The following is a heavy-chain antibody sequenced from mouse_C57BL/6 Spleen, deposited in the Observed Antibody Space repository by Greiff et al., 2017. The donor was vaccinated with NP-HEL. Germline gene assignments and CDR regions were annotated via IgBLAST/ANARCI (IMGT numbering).Heavy chain of an antibody. J-gene: IGHJ4*01. V-gene: IGHV5-12*01. Sequence: EVKLVESGGGLVQPGGSLKLSCAASGFTFSDYYMYWVRQTPEKRLEWVAYISNGGGSTYYPDTVKGRFTISRDNAKNTLYLQMSRLKSDDTAMYYCARSYSNYAMDYWGQGTSVTVSS. D-gene: IGHD2-5*01. CDR2: ISNGGGST. CDR1: GFTFSDYY. CDR3: ARSYSNYAMDY.